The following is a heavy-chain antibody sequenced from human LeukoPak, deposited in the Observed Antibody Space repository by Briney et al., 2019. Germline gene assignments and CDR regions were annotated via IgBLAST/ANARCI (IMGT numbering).Heavy chain of an antibody. CDR3: ARDTPSLKHAFDI. J-gene: IGHJ3*02. V-gene: IGHV1-69*06. CDR1: GGTFSSYA. Sequence: SVKVSCKASGGTFSSYAISWVRQAPGQGLEWMGGIIPIFGTANYAQKFQGRVTITADKSTSTAYMELSSLRSEDTAVYYCARDTPSLKHAFDIWGQGTMVTVSS. CDR2: IIPIFGTA.